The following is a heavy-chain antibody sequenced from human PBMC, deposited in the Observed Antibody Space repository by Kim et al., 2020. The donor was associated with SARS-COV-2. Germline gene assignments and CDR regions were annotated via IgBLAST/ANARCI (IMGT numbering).Heavy chain of an antibody. CDR2: ISYSGST. Sequence: SETLSLTCTVSGGSISTYYWSWIRQPPGKGLEWIGYISYSGSTNYNPSLKSRVTISVDTSKSQFSLKLRSVTAADTAVYYCARHFHQSSSSSRWFDPWG. V-gene: IGHV4-59*08. J-gene: IGHJ5*02. CDR3: ARHFHQSSSSSRWFDP. D-gene: IGHD6-6*01. CDR1: GGSISTYY.